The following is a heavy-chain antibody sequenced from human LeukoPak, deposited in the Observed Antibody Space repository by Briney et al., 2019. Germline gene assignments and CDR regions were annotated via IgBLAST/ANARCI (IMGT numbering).Heavy chain of an antibody. Sequence: GGSLRLSCAASGFTFSSYGMHWVRQAPGKGLEWVAVISYDGSNKYYADSVKGRFTISRDNSKNTLYLQMNSLRAEDTAVYYCAKAAAGIFHAFDIWGQGTMVTVSS. CDR2: ISYDGSNK. D-gene: IGHD6-13*01. CDR1: GFTFSSYG. CDR3: AKAAAGIFHAFDI. J-gene: IGHJ3*02. V-gene: IGHV3-30*18.